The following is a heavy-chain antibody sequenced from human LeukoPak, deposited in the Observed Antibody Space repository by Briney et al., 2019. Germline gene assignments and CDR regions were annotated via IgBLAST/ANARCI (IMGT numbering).Heavy chain of an antibody. J-gene: IGHJ3*02. V-gene: IGHV3-30-3*01. CDR3: ARSVYEGWAIDI. D-gene: IGHD5/OR15-5a*01. CDR2: ISYDGSNK. CDR1: GFTFSSYA. Sequence: GGSLRLSCAASGFTFSSYAMHWVRQAPGKGLEWVAVISYDGSNKYYADSVKGRFTISRDNSKNTPYLQMNSLRAEDTAVYYCARSVYEGWAIDIWGQGTMVTVSS.